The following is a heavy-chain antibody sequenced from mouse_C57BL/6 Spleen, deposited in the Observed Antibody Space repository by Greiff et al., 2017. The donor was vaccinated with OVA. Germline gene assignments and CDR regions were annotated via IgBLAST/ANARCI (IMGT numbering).Heavy chain of an antibody. Sequence: VQLQQPGPELVKPGASVKLSCKASGYTFTSYWMHWVKQRPGQGLEWIGNINPSNGGTNYNEKFKSKATLTVDKSSSTAYMQLSSLTSEDSAVYYCARGYYYGSGYFDVWGTGTTVTVSS. J-gene: IGHJ1*03. CDR3: ARGYYYGSGYFDV. D-gene: IGHD1-1*01. CDR2: INPSNGGT. V-gene: IGHV1-53*01. CDR1: GYTFTSYW.